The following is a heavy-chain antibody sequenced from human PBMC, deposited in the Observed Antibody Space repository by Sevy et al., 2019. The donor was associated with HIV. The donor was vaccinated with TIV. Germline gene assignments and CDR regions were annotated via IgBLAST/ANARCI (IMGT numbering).Heavy chain of an antibody. CDR1: GFAFNSYW. CDR3: ARDPLLGIAREVARGGY. J-gene: IGHJ4*02. D-gene: IGHD2-2*03. CDR2: ISGSGIT. Sequence: GGSLRLSCVASGFAFNSYWMTWVRQAPGRGLEWVSYISGSGITYYGDSVEGRFTISRDNARNTLYLQMNSLRADDTSVYYCARDPLLGIAREVARGGYWGQGTLVTVSS. V-gene: IGHV3-11*01.